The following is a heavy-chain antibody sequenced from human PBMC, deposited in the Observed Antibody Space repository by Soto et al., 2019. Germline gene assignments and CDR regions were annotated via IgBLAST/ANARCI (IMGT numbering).Heavy chain of an antibody. CDR2: IHYSGSI. Sequence: QVQLQQSGPGLVKPSQTLSLTCTVSGGSISYEYYHWTWIRQSPGKGLEWIVYIHYSGSIIYNPSFKSRVTISGDTSQNQFSLQLSSVTAADTAVYFCAREDDGGDRDYYGLDVWGQGTTVTVSS. V-gene: IGHV4-30-4*08. D-gene: IGHD2-21*02. CDR1: GGSISYEYYH. J-gene: IGHJ6*02. CDR3: AREDDGGDRDYYGLDV.